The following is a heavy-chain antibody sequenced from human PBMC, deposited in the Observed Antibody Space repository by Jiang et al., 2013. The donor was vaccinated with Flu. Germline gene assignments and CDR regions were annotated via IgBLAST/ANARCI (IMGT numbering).Heavy chain of an antibody. CDR2: IYYSGST. J-gene: IGHJ3*02. CDR3: ARGVGYYDILTGYYPGAFDI. Sequence: EWIGSIYYSGSTYYNPSLKSRVTISVDTSKNQXSLKLSSVTAADTAVYYCARGVGYYDILTGYYPGAFDIWGQGTMVTVSS. D-gene: IGHD3-9*01. V-gene: IGHV4-39*01.